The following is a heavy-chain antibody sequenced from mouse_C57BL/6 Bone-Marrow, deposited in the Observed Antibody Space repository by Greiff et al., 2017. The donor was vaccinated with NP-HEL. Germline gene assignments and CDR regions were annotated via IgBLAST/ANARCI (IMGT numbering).Heavy chain of an antibody. J-gene: IGHJ4*01. CDR2: ISNGGGST. CDR1: GFTFSDYY. Sequence: EVMLVESGGGLVQPGGSLKLSCAASGFTFSDYYMYWVRQTPEKRLEWVAYISNGGGSTYYPDTVKGRFTISRDTAKNTLYLQMSRLKSEDTAMYYCARLGNLLWPSIAMDYWGQGTSVTVSS. CDR3: ARLGNLLWPSIAMDY. D-gene: IGHD2-1*01. V-gene: IGHV5-12*01.